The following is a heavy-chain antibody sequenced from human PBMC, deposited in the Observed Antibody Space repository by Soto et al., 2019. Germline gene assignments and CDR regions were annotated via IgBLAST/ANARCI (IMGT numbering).Heavy chain of an antibody. Sequence: GASVKVSCKASGYTFTGYHTHWVRQAPGQGLEWVGYINPNSGVTHSAQKFQGRVTMTSDTSISTAYMELSRLRSDDTAVYYCARAESYYDSSGYYYFDDWGQGTPVTVSS. CDR3: ARAESYYDSSGYYYFDD. V-gene: IGHV1-2*02. CDR1: GYTFTGYH. J-gene: IGHJ4*02. D-gene: IGHD3-22*01. CDR2: INPNSGVT.